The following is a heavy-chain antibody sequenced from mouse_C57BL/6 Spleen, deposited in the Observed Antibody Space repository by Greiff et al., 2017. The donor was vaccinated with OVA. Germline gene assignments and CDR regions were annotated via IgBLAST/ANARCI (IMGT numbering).Heavy chain of an antibody. Sequence: QVQLQQPGAELVRPGTSVKVSCKASGYAFTNYLIEWVKQRPGQGLEWIGVINPGSGGTNYNEKFKGKATLTADKSSSTAYMQLSSLTSEDSAVYFCARSGGNYGYFDVWGTGTTVTVSS. CDR3: ARSGGNYGYFDV. J-gene: IGHJ1*03. CDR1: GYAFTNYL. D-gene: IGHD2-1*01. CDR2: INPGSGGT. V-gene: IGHV1-54*01.